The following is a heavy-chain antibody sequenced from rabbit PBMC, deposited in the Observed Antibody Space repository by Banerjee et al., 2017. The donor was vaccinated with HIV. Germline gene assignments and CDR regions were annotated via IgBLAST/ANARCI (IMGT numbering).Heavy chain of an antibody. CDR3: ARDLPYSHGYSFDL. CDR2: IYPTYGAT. V-gene: IGHV1S45*01. CDR1: GIDFSSSFW. Sequence: QEQLVESGGGLVTLGGSLKVTCKASGIDFSSSFWISWVRQAPGKGLEWIGCIYPTYGATDYANWAKGRFTISKTSSTTVTLQMTSLTAADTATYFCARDLPYSHGYSFDLWGQGTLVTVS. J-gene: IGHJ4*01. D-gene: IGHD6-1*01.